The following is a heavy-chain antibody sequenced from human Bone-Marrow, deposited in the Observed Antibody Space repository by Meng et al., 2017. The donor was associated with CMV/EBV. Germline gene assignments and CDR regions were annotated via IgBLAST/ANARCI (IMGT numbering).Heavy chain of an antibody. CDR1: GFTFSSYG. V-gene: IGHV3-33*01. CDR2: IWYDGSNK. D-gene: IGHD3-10*01. Sequence: GESLKISCAASGFTFSSYGMHWVRQAPGKGLEWVAVIWYDGSNKYYADSVKGRFTISRDNSKNTLYLQMNSLRAEDTAVYYCARGIAYGSESWGQGTLVTVSS. CDR3: ARGIAYGSES. J-gene: IGHJ4*02.